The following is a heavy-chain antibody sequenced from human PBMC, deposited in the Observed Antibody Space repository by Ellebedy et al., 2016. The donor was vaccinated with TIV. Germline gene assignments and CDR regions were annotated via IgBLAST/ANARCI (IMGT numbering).Heavy chain of an antibody. J-gene: IGHJ6*02. CDR3: ARDEVVGASRGYQFYGMDV. V-gene: IGHV1-2*02. Sequence: ASVKVSCKASGHTFRGYYIHWVRQAPGQGLEWMGWINPNSGGTNHAQKFQGRLTLTTETSINQAYMERNRLTSDETAIYYCARDEVVGASRGYQFYGMDVWGQGTTVTVSS. D-gene: IGHD6-25*01. CDR1: GHTFRGYY. CDR2: INPNSGGT.